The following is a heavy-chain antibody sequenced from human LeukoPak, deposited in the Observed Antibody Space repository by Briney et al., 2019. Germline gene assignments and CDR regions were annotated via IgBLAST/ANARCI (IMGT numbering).Heavy chain of an antibody. CDR2: FDPEDGET. CDR1: GYTLTELS. Sequence: GASVKVSCKVSGYTLTELSMHWVRQAPGKGLGWMGGFDPEDGETIYAQKFQGRVTMTEDTSTDTAYMELSSLRSEDTAVYYCATPNYYYGSGPLMPLDYWGQGTLVTVSS. J-gene: IGHJ4*02. D-gene: IGHD3-10*01. CDR3: ATPNYYYGSGPLMPLDY. V-gene: IGHV1-24*01.